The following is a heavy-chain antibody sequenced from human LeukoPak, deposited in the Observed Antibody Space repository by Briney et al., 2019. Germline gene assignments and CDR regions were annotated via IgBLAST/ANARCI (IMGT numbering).Heavy chain of an antibody. D-gene: IGHD1-26*01. V-gene: IGHV3-11*01. J-gene: IGHJ6*02. CDR1: GFTFSDYY. CDR2: ISSSGSTI. Sequence: GGSLRLSCAASGFTFSDYYMSWIRQAPGKGLEWVSYISSSGSTIYYADSVKGRFTISRDNAKNSLYLQMNSLRAEDTAVYYCARDTVGATTVYYYGMDVWGQGTTVTVSS. CDR3: ARDTVGATTVYYYGMDV.